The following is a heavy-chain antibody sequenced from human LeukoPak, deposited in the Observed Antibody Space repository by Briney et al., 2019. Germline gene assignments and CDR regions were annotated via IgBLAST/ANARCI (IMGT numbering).Heavy chain of an antibody. V-gene: IGHV3-7*03. CDR2: IKQDGSEK. D-gene: IGHD6-6*01. J-gene: IGHJ4*02. CDR3: ASAGGDSRSPLPFYY. CDR1: GFTFDKYW. Sequence: GGSLRLSCAASGFTFDKYWMSWVRQAPGKGLEWVANIKQDGSEKYYVDSVKGRFTISRDNAENTLFLQMNSLRAEDTAVYFCASAGGDSRSPLPFYYWGQGTLVTVSS.